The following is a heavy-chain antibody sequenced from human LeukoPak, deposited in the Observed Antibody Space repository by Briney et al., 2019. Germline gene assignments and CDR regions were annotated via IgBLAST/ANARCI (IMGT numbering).Heavy chain of an antibody. D-gene: IGHD1-26*01. CDR3: ALSSGSYPYYYYYMDV. V-gene: IGHV3-30-3*01. CDR2: ISYDGSNK. Sequence: GGSLRLSCAASGFTFSSYAMHWVRQAPGKGLEWVAVISYDGSNKYYADSVKGRFTISRDNSKNTLYLQMNSLRAEDTAVYYCALSSGSYPYYYYYMDVWGKGTTVTVSS. J-gene: IGHJ6*03. CDR1: GFTFSSYA.